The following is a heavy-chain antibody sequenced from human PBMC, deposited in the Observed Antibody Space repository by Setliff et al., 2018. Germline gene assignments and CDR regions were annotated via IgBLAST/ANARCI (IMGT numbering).Heavy chain of an antibody. CDR1: GASISSYY. J-gene: IGHJ5*02. V-gene: IGHV4-59*12. Sequence: PSETLSLTCTVSGASISSYYWSWIRQPPGKGLEWIGDIDQSGSTNYNPSLKSRLTISVDTSKNQFSLSLSSVTAADTAVYYCAGGAFGSRWHVRPWFDPWGQGTLVTVSS. CDR2: IDQSGST. CDR3: AGGAFGSRWHVRPWFDP. D-gene: IGHD6-13*01.